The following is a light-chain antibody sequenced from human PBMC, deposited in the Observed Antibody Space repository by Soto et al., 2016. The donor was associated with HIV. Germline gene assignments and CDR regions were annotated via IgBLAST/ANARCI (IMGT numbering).Light chain of an antibody. CDR1: QSIVSY. J-gene: IGKJ4*01. CDR2: AAS. V-gene: IGKV1-39*01. CDR3: LQTYSTPLT. Sequence: DIQMTQSPSSLSASVGDRVTITCRASQSIVSYLSWYQQKPGKAPKLLIYAASTLQSGVPSRFRGSGSGTDFTLTINSLQPEDFATYFCLQTYSTPLTFGGGPRWRSN.